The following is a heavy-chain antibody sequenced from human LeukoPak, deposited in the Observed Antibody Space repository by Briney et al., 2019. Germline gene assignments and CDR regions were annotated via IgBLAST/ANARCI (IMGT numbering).Heavy chain of an antibody. Sequence: GGSLRLSCAASGFTFSSYWMHWVRQAPGKGLVWVSRINSDGSSTSYADSVKGRFTISGDNAKNTLYLQMNSLRAEDTAVYYCANIAVAGTGTGYYYYGMDVWGQGTTVTVSS. D-gene: IGHD6-19*01. CDR3: ANIAVAGTGTGYYYYGMDV. J-gene: IGHJ6*02. CDR1: GFTFSSYW. V-gene: IGHV3-74*01. CDR2: INSDGSST.